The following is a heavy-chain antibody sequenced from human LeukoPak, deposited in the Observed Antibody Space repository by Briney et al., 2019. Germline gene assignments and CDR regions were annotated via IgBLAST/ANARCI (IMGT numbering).Heavy chain of an antibody. CDR3: AKGSAVTSFEGRH. D-gene: IGHD4-17*01. CDR1: GFTFSSYA. CDR2: IGGSGDMT. V-gene: IGHV3-23*01. J-gene: IGHJ4*02. Sequence: PGGSLRLSCAVSGFTFSSYAMTWVRQAPGKGLEWVSGIGGSGDMTNYADSVKGRFTISRDNSKNTLHLQMNSLRAEDTALYYCAKGSAVTSFEGRHWGQGTLVTVSS.